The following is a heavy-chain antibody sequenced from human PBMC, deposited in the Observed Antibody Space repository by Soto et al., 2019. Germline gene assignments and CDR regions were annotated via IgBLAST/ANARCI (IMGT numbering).Heavy chain of an antibody. CDR1: GFTFGTTD. J-gene: IGHJ5*02. CDR2: IDGSGGIT. Sequence: QLLQSGGGLVQPGGSLTLSCGASGFTFGTTDMSWVRQAPGEGLEWVSTIDGSGGITYYADSVKGRFTISRDNSRNTVYLQMNSLRGDDTALYYCVKNSGWFNTWGQGALVTVSS. V-gene: IGHV3-23*01. D-gene: IGHD3-10*01. CDR3: VKNSGWFNT.